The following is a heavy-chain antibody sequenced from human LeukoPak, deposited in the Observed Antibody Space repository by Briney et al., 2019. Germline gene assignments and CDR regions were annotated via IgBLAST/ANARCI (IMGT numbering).Heavy chain of an antibody. D-gene: IGHD6-13*01. J-gene: IGHJ4*02. CDR2: ISGSGDSS. Sequence: TGGSLRLSCAASGFTFSSYAMSWVRQAPGKGLEWVSAISGSGDSSYYADSVKGRFPISRDNSKNTLYLQMNSLRAEDTAVYYCAKPTSSSSGYFDYWGQGTLVTVSS. CDR3: AKPTSSSSGYFDY. V-gene: IGHV3-23*01. CDR1: GFTFSSYA.